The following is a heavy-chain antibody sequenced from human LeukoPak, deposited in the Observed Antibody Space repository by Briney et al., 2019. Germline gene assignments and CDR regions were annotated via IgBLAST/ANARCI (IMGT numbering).Heavy chain of an antibody. CDR3: ARHPRTMGGIYEY. D-gene: IGHD1-26*01. Sequence: SETLSLTCTVSSSSINSYYWSWLRQPQGNGLEWIGYTYYSGSTNYNPSLKSRATISVEPSKNQFSLKLSSVTAADTAVYYCARHPRTMGGIYEYWGQGTQVTVSS. CDR2: TYYSGST. CDR1: SSSINSYY. J-gene: IGHJ4*02. V-gene: IGHV4-59*08.